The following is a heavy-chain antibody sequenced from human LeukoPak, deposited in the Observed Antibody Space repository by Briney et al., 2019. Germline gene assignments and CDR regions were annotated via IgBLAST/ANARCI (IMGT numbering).Heavy chain of an antibody. D-gene: IGHD3-10*01. V-gene: IGHV4-34*01. CDR3: ARSPSGSYTLYYYYYYMDV. J-gene: IGHJ6*03. CDR1: GGSFSGYY. CDR2: INHSGST. Sequence: SETLSLTCAVYGGSFSGYYWSWIRQPPGKGLEWIGEINHSGSTNYNPSLKSRVTISVGTSKNQFSLKLSSVTAADTTVYYCARSPSGSYTLYYYYYYMDVWGKGTTVTVSS.